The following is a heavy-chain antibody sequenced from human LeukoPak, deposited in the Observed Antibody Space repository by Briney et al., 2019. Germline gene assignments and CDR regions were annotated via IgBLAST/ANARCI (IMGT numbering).Heavy chain of an antibody. V-gene: IGHV4-59*08. CDR2: IHYTGTT. J-gene: IGHJ4*02. D-gene: IGHD5-18*01. Sequence: SETLSLTCIVSGGSINNHYWTWIRQTPGKGLEWIGDIHYTGTTKYNPSLKRRVTISVDTSKNQFSLKLSSVTAADTAVYYCARLDTAMVSGYWGQGTLVTVSS. CDR3: ARLDTAMVSGY. CDR1: GGSINNHY.